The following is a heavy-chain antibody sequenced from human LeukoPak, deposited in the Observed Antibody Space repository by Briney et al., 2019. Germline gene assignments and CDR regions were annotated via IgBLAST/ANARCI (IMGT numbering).Heavy chain of an antibody. CDR2: ISGSGGST. CDR1: GFTFNTYG. D-gene: IGHD5-18*01. J-gene: IGHJ4*02. CDR3: AKDSQLWLLGGDY. V-gene: IGHV3-23*01. Sequence: GGSLRLSCAASGFTFNTYGMSWVRQAPGKGLEWVSAISGSGGSTYYADSVKGRFTISRDNSKNTLYLQMNSLRAEDTAVYYCAKDSQLWLLGGDYWGQGTLVTVSS.